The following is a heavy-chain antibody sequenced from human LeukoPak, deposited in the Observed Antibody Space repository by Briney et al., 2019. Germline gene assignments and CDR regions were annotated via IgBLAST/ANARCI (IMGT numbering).Heavy chain of an antibody. Sequence: SETLSLTCAVYGGSFSGYYWSWIRQPPGKGLEWIGEINHSGSTNYNPSLKSRVTISVDTSKNQFSLKLSSVTAADTAVYYCARGVLLWFGEPHDAFDIWGQGTMVTVSS. D-gene: IGHD3-10*01. V-gene: IGHV4-34*01. CDR3: ARGVLLWFGEPHDAFDI. CDR2: INHSGST. J-gene: IGHJ3*02. CDR1: GGSFSGYY.